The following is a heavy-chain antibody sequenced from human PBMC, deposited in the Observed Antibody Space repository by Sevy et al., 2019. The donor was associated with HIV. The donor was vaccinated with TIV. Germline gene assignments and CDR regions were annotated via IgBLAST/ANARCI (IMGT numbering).Heavy chain of an antibody. CDR1: GGSFSGYY. CDR2: INHSGST. CDR3: ARERFGGYYYYGMDV. V-gene: IGHV4-34*01. Sequence: SETLSLTCAVYGGSFSGYYWSWIRQPPGKGLEWIGEINHSGSTNYNPSLKSRVTISVDTSKNQFSLKLSSVTAADTAVYYCARERFGGYYYYGMDVWGQGTPVTVSS. J-gene: IGHJ6*02. D-gene: IGHD3-10*01.